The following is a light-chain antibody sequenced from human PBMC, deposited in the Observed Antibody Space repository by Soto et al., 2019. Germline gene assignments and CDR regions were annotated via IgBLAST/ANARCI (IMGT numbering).Light chain of an antibody. CDR3: TSHANTGTDVL. CDR2: EVR. Sequence: QSVLTQPASVSGSPGQSITISCTGTSSDVGGYNYVSWYQQRPGKAPKLIIYEVRNRPSGVSDRFSGSKSGKTASLTISGLQAEDEADYYCTSHANTGTDVLFGGGTKLTVL. CDR1: SSDVGGYNY. J-gene: IGLJ2*01. V-gene: IGLV2-14*01.